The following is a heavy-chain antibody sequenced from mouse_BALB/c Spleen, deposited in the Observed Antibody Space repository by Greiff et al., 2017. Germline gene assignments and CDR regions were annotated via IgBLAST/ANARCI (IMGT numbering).Heavy chain of an antibody. CDR2: IRNKANGYTT. Sequence: EVKLVESGGGLVQPGGSLRLSCATSGFTFTDYYMSWVRQPPGKALEWLGFIRNKANGYTTEYSASVKGRFTISRDNSQSILYLQMNTLRAEDSATYYCARGRSLLAMDYWGQGTSVTVSS. J-gene: IGHJ4*01. CDR1: GFTFTDYY. CDR3: ARGRSLLAMDY. V-gene: IGHV7-3*02.